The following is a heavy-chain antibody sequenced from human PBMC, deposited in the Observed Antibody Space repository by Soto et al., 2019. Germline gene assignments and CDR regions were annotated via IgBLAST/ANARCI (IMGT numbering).Heavy chain of an antibody. Sequence: ASVKVSCKASGYTFTSYGISWVRQAPGQGLEWMGWISAYNGNTNYAQKLQGRVTMTTDTSTSTAYMELRSLRSDDTAVYYCARDLSTTYYYDSSGYLDYWGQGTLVTVSS. CDR3: ARDLSTTYYYDSSGYLDY. CDR2: ISAYNGNT. D-gene: IGHD3-22*01. CDR1: GYTFTSYG. J-gene: IGHJ4*02. V-gene: IGHV1-18*01.